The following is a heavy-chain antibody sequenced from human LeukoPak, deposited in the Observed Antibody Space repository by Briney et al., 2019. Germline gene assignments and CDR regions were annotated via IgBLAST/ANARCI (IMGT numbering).Heavy chain of an antibody. CDR1: GYILSSYN. CDR2: INPSGGDT. D-gene: IGHD3-10*01. Sequence: GASVKVSCKASGYILSSYNMHWVRQAPGQGLEWLGIINPSGGDTKYAQKFQGRVTLTRDKSTSTVYMELSSLTSDDTAVFYCARRRLSSGTNPDYWGQGTLVTVSS. J-gene: IGHJ4*02. V-gene: IGHV1-46*01. CDR3: ARRRLSSGTNPDY.